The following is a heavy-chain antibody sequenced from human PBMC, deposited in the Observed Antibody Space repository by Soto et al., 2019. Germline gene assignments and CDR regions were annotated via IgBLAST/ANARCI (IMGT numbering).Heavy chain of an antibody. CDR2: IYYSGST. J-gene: IGHJ6*02. CDR3: ARGGLMAYYYYGMDV. CDR1: GGSISSGDYY. Sequence: SETLSLTCTVSGGSISSGDYYWSWIRQPPGKGLEWIGYIYYSGSTYYNPSLKSRVTISVDTSKSQFSLKLSSVTAADTAVYYCARGGLMAYYYYGMDVWGQGTTVTVSS. D-gene: IGHD2-8*01. V-gene: IGHV4-30-4*01.